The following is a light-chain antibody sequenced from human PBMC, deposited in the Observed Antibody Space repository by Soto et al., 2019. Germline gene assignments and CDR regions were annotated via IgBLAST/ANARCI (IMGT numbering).Light chain of an antibody. CDR1: SSNIGAGYD. J-gene: IGLJ3*02. Sequence: QLVLTQPPSVSEAPGQRVTISCTGSSSNIGAGYDVHWYQQLPGTAPKLLIYGNSNRPSGVPDRFSGSKSGTSASLAITGLQAEDEADYYCQSYDSSLSGSVFGGGTKVTVL. V-gene: IGLV1-40*01. CDR2: GNS. CDR3: QSYDSSLSGSV.